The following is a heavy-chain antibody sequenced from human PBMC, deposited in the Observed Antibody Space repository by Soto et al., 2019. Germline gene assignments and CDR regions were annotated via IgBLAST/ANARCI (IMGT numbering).Heavy chain of an antibody. Sequence: EVQLVESGGGLVQPGGSLRLSCAASGFTFSSYWMSWVRQAPGKGLEWVANIKQDGSEKYYVDSVKGRFTISRDNAKNSLYLQMNSLRAEDTAVYYCAREGYSSSSSLDYWGQGTLVTVSS. CDR1: GFTFSSYW. D-gene: IGHD6-6*01. CDR3: AREGYSSSSSLDY. V-gene: IGHV3-7*01. CDR2: IKQDGSEK. J-gene: IGHJ4*02.